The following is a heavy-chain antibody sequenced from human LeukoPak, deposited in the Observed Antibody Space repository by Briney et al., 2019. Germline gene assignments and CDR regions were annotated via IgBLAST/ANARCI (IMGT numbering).Heavy chain of an antibody. J-gene: IGHJ4*02. CDR2: IYSGGST. CDR1: GSTVSSNY. D-gene: IGHD1-26*01. V-gene: IGHV3-53*01. CDR3: ARVYRGSYFGYYFDY. Sequence: PGGTLRLSCAASGSTVSSNYMSWVRQAPGKGLEWVSVIYSGGSTYYADSVKGRFTISRDNSKNTLYLQMNSLRAEDTAVYYCARVYRGSYFGYYFDYWGQGTLVTVSS.